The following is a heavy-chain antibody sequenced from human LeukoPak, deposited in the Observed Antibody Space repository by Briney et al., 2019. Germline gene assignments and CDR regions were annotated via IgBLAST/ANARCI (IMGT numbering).Heavy chain of an antibody. D-gene: IGHD3-3*01. CDR2: MNPNSGNT. V-gene: IGHV1-8*01. J-gene: IGHJ3*02. CDR1: GYTFTSYD. CDR3: ARGLTIFGVVIIGAFDI. Sequence: ASVKVSCKASGYTFTSYDINWVRQATGQGLEWMGWMNPNSGNTGYAQKFQGRVTMNRNTSISTAYMELSSLRSEDTAVYYCARGLTIFGVVIIGAFDIWGQGTMVTVSS.